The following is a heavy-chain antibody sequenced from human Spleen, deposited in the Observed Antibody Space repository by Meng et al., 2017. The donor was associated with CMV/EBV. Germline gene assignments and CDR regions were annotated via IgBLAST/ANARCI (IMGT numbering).Heavy chain of an antibody. V-gene: IGHV1-69*05. CDR1: GGTFSSYA. CDR3: ARAPYDLWSGYPAYYFDY. D-gene: IGHD3-3*01. CDR2: IIPIFGTA. Sequence: SVKVSCKASGGTFSSYAISWVRQAPGQGLEWMGGIIPIFGTANYAQKFQGRVTITTDEPTSTAYMELSSLRSEDTAVYYCARAPYDLWSGYPAYYFDYWGQGTLVTVSS. J-gene: IGHJ4*02.